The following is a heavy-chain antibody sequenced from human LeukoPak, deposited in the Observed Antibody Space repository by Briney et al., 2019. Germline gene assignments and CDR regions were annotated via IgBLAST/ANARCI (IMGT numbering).Heavy chain of an antibody. CDR3: ARGPRAAADDY. CDR1: GYTFINFA. D-gene: IGHD6-13*01. V-gene: IGHV1-3*01. J-gene: IGHJ4*02. Sequence: ASVKVSCKASGYTFINFAINWGRQAPGQRPEWMGWINAGNGNTKYSQKFQGRVTITRDTSASTAYMELSSLTSEDTAVYYCARGPRAAADDYWGQGTLVTVSS. CDR2: INAGNGNT.